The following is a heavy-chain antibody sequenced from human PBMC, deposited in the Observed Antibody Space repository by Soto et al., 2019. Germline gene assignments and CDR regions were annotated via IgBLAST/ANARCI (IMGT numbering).Heavy chain of an antibody. V-gene: IGHV3-9*01. CDR3: ARDSGYNSGWDH. CDR1: GFTFDDYA. D-gene: IGHD6-19*01. CDR2: ISWNSGSI. J-gene: IGHJ4*02. Sequence: PGGSLRLSCAASGFTFDDYAMHWVRQAPGKGLEWVSGISWNSGSIGYADSVKGRFTISRDNAKNSLYLQMNSLRAEDTALYYCARDSGYNSGWDHWGQGSLVTVSS.